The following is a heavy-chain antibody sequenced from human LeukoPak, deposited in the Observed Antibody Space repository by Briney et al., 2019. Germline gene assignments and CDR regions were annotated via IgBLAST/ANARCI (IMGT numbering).Heavy chain of an antibody. V-gene: IGHV3-23*01. CDR3: AKDVTYSSSFYSYFDC. CDR2: LGGSGGST. Sequence: PGGSLRLACAASGFTFSSYAMSWVRPAPGEGLEWVSALGGSGGSTYYADSVKGRFTISRDNSKNTLYLQMNSLRAEDTAVYYCAKDVTYSSSFYSYFDCWGQGALVTVSS. D-gene: IGHD6-13*01. J-gene: IGHJ4*02. CDR1: GFTFSSYA.